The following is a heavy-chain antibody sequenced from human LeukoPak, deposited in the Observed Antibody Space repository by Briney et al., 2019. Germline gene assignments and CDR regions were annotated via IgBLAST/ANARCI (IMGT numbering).Heavy chain of an antibody. V-gene: IGHV1-8*01. CDR1: GYTFTSYD. CDR2: MNPNSGNT. D-gene: IGHD5-18*01. Sequence: GASVKVSCKASGYTFTSYDINWVRQATGQGLEWMGWMNPNSGNTGYAQKFQGRVTMTRNTSISTAYMELSSLRSEDTAVYYCAAVGLRRGYSYGYGDNDGGWGQGTLVTVSS. J-gene: IGHJ4*02. CDR3: AAVGLRRGYSYGYGDNDGG.